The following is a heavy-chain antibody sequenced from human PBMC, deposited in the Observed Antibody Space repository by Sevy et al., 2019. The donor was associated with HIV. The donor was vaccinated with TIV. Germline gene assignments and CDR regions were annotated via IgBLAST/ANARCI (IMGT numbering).Heavy chain of an antibody. V-gene: IGHV3-21*01. D-gene: IGHD4-17*01. CDR1: GFTFSSYS. CDR3: ARVHNAGDSKGAFDI. J-gene: IGHJ3*02. Sequence: GGSLRLSCAASGFTFSSYSMNWVRQAPGKGLEWVSSISSSSSYIYYADSVKGRFTISRDNAKNSLYLQMNSLRAEDTAVYYCARVHNAGDSKGAFDIWGQGTMVTVSS. CDR2: ISSSSSYI.